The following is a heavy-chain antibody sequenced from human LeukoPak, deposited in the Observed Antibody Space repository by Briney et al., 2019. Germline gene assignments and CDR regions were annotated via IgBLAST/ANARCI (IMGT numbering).Heavy chain of an antibody. D-gene: IGHD3-16*01. CDR3: ARGLMITFGKGIVKEEYYYSGMDV. CDR2: IIPIFGTA. CDR1: GGTFSSYA. J-gene: IGHJ6*02. V-gene: IGHV1-69*01. Sequence: SVKVSCKASGGTFSSYAISWVRQAPGQGLEWMGGIIPIFGTANYAQKFQGRVTITADESTSTAYMELRSLRSDDTAVYYCARGLMITFGKGIVKEEYYYSGMDVWGQGTTVTVSS.